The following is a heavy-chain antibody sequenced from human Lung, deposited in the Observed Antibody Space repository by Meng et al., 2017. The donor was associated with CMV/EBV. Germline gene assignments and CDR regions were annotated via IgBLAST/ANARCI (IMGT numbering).Heavy chain of an antibody. D-gene: IGHD6-13*01. CDR3: ARDLRTVIAAAGTSADAG. J-gene: IGHJ4*02. V-gene: IGHV3-74*01. Sequence: GGSXRLXCAASGFTFSSYWMHWVRQAPGKGLVWVSRINSDGSSTSYADSVKGRFTISRDNAKNTLYLQMNSLRAEDTAVYYCARDLRTVIAAAGTSADAGWXQGNXVTVSS. CDR2: INSDGSST. CDR1: GFTFSSYW.